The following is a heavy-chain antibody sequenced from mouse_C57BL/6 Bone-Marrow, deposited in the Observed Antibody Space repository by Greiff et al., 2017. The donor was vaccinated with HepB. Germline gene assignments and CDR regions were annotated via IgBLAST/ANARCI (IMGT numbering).Heavy chain of an antibody. CDR2: IDPENGDT. CDR3: TPYNSMDY. V-gene: IGHV14-4*01. CDR1: GFNIKDDY. J-gene: IGHJ4*01. Sequence: VQLQQSGAELVRPGASVKLSCTASGFNIKDDYMHWVKQRPEQGLEWIGWIDPENGDTEDASKFQGKATITADTSSNTAYLQLSSLTSEDTAVYYCTPYNSMDYWGQGTSVTVSS. D-gene: IGHD1-3*01.